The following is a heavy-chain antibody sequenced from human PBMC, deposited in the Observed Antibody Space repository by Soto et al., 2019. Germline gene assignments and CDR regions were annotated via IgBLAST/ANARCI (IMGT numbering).Heavy chain of an antibody. CDR3: ARGTVVTHFDY. CDR2: INAGNGNT. CDR1: GYTFTSYA. V-gene: IGHV1-3*05. Sequence: QVQLVQSGAEEKKPGASVKVSCKASGYTFTSYAMHWVRQAPGQRLEWMGWINAGNGNTKYSQKFQGRVTITRDTSASTADMELSRLRSEDTAVYYCARGTVVTHFDYWGQGTLVTVSS. J-gene: IGHJ4*02. D-gene: IGHD2-15*01.